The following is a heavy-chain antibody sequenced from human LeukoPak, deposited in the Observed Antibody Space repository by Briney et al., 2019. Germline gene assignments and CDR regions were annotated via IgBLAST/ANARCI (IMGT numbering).Heavy chain of an antibody. CDR2: IIPSGDST. J-gene: IGHJ4*02. V-gene: IGHV1-46*01. D-gene: IGHD5-12*01. Sequence: ASVKVSCKASGYTFTSYYIHWVRQAPGQGLEWVGIIIPSGDSTSYAQTLQGRVTMTSDTSTSTVYMELSSLRSEDTAVYYCARASGYSGYDLIDYWGQGTLVTVSS. CDR1: GYTFTSYY. CDR3: ARASGYSGYDLIDY.